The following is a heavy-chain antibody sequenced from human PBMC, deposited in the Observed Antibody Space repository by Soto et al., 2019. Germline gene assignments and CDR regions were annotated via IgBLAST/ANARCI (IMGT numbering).Heavy chain of an antibody. D-gene: IGHD5-12*01. Sequence: SETLSLTCAVSSGSISSSNWWSWVRQPPGKGLEWIGEIYHSGSTNYNPSLKSRVTISVDKSKNQFSLKLSSVTAADTAVYYCARVGYSGYDSIYYYYMDVWGKGTTVTVSS. J-gene: IGHJ6*03. CDR3: ARVGYSGYDSIYYYYMDV. CDR2: IYHSGST. V-gene: IGHV4-4*02. CDR1: SGSISSSNW.